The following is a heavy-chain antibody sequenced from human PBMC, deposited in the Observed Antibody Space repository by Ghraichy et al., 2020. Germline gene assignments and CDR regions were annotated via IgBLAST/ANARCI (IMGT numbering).Heavy chain of an antibody. V-gene: IGHV4-39*01. Sequence: SETLSLTCSVSGDSINSGAYYWTWIRQPPGKGLEWIGYVYYTGATYSNPSLRSRVTMSVDTSKNGFALRVFSVTAADTAVYYCARCPVPGWFGPWGQGTVVTVS. CDR1: GDSINSGAYY. CDR3: ARCPVPGWFGP. CDR2: VYYTGAT. J-gene: IGHJ5*02.